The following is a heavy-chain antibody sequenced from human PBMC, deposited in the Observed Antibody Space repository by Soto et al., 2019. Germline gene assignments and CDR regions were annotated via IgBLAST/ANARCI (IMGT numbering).Heavy chain of an antibody. J-gene: IGHJ4*02. CDR2: ISYDGSNK. CDR1: GFTFSSYA. D-gene: IGHD2-2*01. V-gene: IGHV3-30-3*01. CDR3: ARDPADQYYFDY. Sequence: PGGSLRLSCAASGFTFSSYAMHWVRQAPGKGLEWVAVISYDGSNKYYADSVKGRFTISRDNSKNTLYLQMNSLRAEDTAVYYCARDPADQYYFDYWGQGTLVTVSS.